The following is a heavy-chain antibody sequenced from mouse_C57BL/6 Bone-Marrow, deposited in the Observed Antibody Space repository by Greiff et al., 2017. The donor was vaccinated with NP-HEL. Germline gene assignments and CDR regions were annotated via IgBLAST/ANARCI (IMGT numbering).Heavy chain of an antibody. CDR2: IWSGGST. CDR1: GFSLTSYG. J-gene: IGHJ1*03. D-gene: IGHD2-1*01. CDR3: ARNGDLLRWYFDV. Sequence: QVQLQQSGPGLVQPSQSLSITCTVSGFSLTSYGVHWVRQSPGKGLEWLGVIWSGGSTDYNAAFISRLSISKDNSKSQVFFKMNSLQADDTAIYYCARNGDLLRWYFDVWGTGTTVTVSS. V-gene: IGHV2-2*01.